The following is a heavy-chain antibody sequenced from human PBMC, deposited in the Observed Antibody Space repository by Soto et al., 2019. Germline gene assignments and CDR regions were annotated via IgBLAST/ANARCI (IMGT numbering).Heavy chain of an antibody. CDR1: GYTFTSYA. CDR3: ARVPSSSWGAFDI. V-gene: IGHV1-3*01. Sequence: ASVKVSCKASGYTFTSYAMHWVRQAPGQRLEWMGWINAGNGNTKYSQKFQGRVTITRDTSASTAYMELSSLRSEDTAVYYCARVPSSSWGAFDIWGQGTMVTVSS. D-gene: IGHD6-6*01. CDR2: INAGNGNT. J-gene: IGHJ3*02.